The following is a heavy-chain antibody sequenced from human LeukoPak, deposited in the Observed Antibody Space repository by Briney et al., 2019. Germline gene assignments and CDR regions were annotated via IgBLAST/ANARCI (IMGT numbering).Heavy chain of an antibody. V-gene: IGHV3-7*01. Sequence: GGSLRLSCVTSGFTFRTYHMGWVRQAPGKGLEWVASIKEDGSEKYYVDSVKGRFTISRDNAKSPLYLQLNSLRVEDTAVYFCARLGSFYGPFDYWGQGTLLTVSS. J-gene: IGHJ4*02. CDR3: ARLGSFYGPFDY. CDR2: IKEDGSEK. CDR1: GFTFRTYH. D-gene: IGHD3-16*02.